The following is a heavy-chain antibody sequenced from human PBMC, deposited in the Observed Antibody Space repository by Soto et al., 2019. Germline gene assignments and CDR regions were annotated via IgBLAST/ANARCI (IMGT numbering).Heavy chain of an antibody. CDR2: IYYSGST. Sequence: SETLSLTCTVSGGSISSYYWSWIRQPPGKGLEWIGYIYYSGSTNYNPSLKSRVTISVDTSKNQFSLKLSSVTAADTAVYYCVRDQRLYDYVWGSYRYSWFDPWGQGTLVTVSS. CDR1: GGSISSYY. D-gene: IGHD3-16*02. V-gene: IGHV4-59*01. J-gene: IGHJ5*02. CDR3: VRDQRLYDYVWGSYRYSWFDP.